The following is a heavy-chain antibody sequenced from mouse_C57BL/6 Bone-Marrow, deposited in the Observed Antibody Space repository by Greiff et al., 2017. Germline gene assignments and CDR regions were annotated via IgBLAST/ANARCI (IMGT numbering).Heavy chain of an antibody. Sequence: VQLQQSGAELMKPGASVKLSCKATGYTFTGYWIEWVKRRPGHGLEWIGEILPGSGSTNYTEKFKGKATFTADTSSNTAYMQLSSLTTEDSAIYYCARWDWDEYYWGQGTTLTVSS. V-gene: IGHV1-9*01. D-gene: IGHD4-1*01. CDR3: ARWDWDEYY. CDR2: ILPGSGST. CDR1: GYTFTGYW. J-gene: IGHJ2*01.